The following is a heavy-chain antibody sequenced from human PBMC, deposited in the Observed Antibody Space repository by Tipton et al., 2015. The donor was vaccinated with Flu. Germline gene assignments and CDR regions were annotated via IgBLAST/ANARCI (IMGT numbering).Heavy chain of an antibody. D-gene: IGHD5-24*01. V-gene: IGHV4-59*01. CDR2: IYYGGST. Sequence: TLSLTCTVSGGSISRYYWSWIRQPPGKGLEWIGYIYYGGSTKYNPSLRSRVTISVDTSKNQFSLNLTFVTAADTAVYYCARGWLQPRGWGQGTLVTVSS. CDR1: GGSISRYY. J-gene: IGHJ4*02. CDR3: ARGWLQPRG.